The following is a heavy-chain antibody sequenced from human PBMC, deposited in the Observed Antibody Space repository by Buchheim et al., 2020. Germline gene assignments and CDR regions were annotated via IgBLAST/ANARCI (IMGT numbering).Heavy chain of an antibody. J-gene: IGHJ4*02. V-gene: IGHV3-23*01. CDR1: GFSFISYA. D-gene: IGHD2-2*01. CDR3: TTRWVPGNFDY. Sequence: EVQLLESGGGLVQPGGSLRLSCAASGFSFISYAMSWVRQAPGKGLAWVSAISGSGGSTYYADSVKGRFTISRDNSKNPLYLQMNSLKTEDTAVYYCTTRWVPGNFDYWGQGPL. CDR2: ISGSGGST.